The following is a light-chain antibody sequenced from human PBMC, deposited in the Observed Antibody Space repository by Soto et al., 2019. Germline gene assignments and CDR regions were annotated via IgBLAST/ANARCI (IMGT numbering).Light chain of an antibody. V-gene: IGLV2-18*01. CDR1: SSDVGRYSR. CDR3: SLYTSSSTYV. Sequence: QSVLTQRASVSGSPGQSITISGTGTSSDVGRYSRVSWYQQPPGTAPKLMIYEVSNRPSGVPDRFSGSKSGNTASLTISGLQAEDEADYYCSLYTSSSTYVFGTGTKVTVL. J-gene: IGLJ1*01. CDR2: EVS.